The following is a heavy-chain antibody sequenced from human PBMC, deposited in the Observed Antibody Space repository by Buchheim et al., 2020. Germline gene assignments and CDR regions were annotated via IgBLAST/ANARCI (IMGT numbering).Heavy chain of an antibody. Sequence: EVQLLESGGGLVQPGGSLRLSCAASGFTFSSYAMSWVRQAPGKGLEWVSAISGSGGSTYYADSVKGRFTISRDNSKNTLYLQMNSLRAEDTAVYYCAKDYDVDTAMAIASGYFDYGGQGTL. CDR1: GFTFSSYA. CDR2: ISGSGGST. J-gene: IGHJ4*02. CDR3: AKDYDVDTAMAIASGYFDY. V-gene: IGHV3-23*01. D-gene: IGHD5-18*01.